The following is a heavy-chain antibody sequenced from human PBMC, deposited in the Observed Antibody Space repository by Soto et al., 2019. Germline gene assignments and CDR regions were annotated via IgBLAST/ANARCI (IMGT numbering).Heavy chain of an antibody. J-gene: IGHJ4*02. CDR2: ISGSRTSI. Sequence: VQLVESGGGLVMPGGSLRLSCAASGFSFSTYSMNWVRRAPGKGLEWVASISGSRTSIYIADSVKGRFIISRENANNSVYLQMDSLRDDDTAIYYCAREPSRVAAAGNYFDYWCQGTLVTVSS. V-gene: IGHV3-21*04. CDR3: AREPSRVAAAGNYFDY. D-gene: IGHD6-13*01. CDR1: GFSFSTYS.